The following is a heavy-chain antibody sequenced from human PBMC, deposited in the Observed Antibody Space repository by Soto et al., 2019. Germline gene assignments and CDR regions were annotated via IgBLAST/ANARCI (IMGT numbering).Heavy chain of an antibody. CDR3: ARGQQWLVTGPSYYFDY. CDR2: ISNSSSYI. Sequence: EVQLVESGGGLVKPGGSLRLSCAASGFTFSSYSMNWVRQAPGKGLEWVSSISNSSSYIYYADSVKGRFTISRDNAKNSLYLQMNSLRAEDTAVYYCARGQQWLVTGPSYYFDYWGQGTLVTVSS. J-gene: IGHJ4*02. V-gene: IGHV3-21*01. CDR1: GFTFSSYS. D-gene: IGHD6-19*01.